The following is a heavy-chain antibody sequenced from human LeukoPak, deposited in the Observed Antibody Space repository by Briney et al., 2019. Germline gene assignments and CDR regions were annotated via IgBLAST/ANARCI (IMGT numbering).Heavy chain of an antibody. CDR2: MNPNSGNT. V-gene: IGHV1-8*01. J-gene: IGHJ6*03. CDR3: ARAREVGFWSGYYRVITSNYYYYMDV. CDR1: GYTFTSYD. D-gene: IGHD3-3*01. Sequence: ASVKVSCKASGYTFTSYDINWVRQATGQGLEWMGWMNPNSGNTGYAQKFQGRVTMTRNTSISTAYMELSSLRSEGTAVYYCARAREVGFWSGYYRVITSNYYYYMDVWGKGTTVTVSS.